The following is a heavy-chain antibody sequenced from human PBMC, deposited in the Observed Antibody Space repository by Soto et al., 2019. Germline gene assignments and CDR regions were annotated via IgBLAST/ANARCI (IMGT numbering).Heavy chain of an antibody. Sequence: GGSLRLSWAASGFTFSRDVMSWVRQAPGKGLEWVSLITDNGGSTYYADSVKGRFTISRDNTKNTLFLQMNSLRAEDTAVYYCAKERATTTAFDYWGQGALVTVSS. V-gene: IGHV3-23*01. CDR2: ITDNGGST. J-gene: IGHJ4*02. D-gene: IGHD4-17*01. CDR3: AKERATTTAFDY. CDR1: GFTFSRDV.